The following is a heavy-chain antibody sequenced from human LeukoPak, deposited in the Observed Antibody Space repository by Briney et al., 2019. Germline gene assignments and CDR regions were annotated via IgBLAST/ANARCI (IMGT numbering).Heavy chain of an antibody. J-gene: IGHJ4*02. D-gene: IGHD6-13*01. CDR1: GFTISSYA. Sequence: WGSLTLSCAASGFTISSYAMSWVRQAPGKGLEWVSAISGSGGSTYYADSVKGRFTNSRDNSKNPLYLQTNSRRAEDTAVYYCAKDGLAAAVRYWGQGTLVTVSS. V-gene: IGHV3-23*01. CDR3: AKDGLAAAVRY. CDR2: ISGSGGST.